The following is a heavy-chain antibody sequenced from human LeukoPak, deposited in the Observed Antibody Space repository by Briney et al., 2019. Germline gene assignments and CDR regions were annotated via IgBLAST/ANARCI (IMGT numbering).Heavy chain of an antibody. CDR2: ITNSGDSA. CDR3: VKGRSGTSSYDY. Sequence: GGSLRLSCGASGFTFSNDAMSWVRQAPGKGLGWVSFITNSGDSAYYADSVKGRFTVSRDNSKNTLYLQMNRLRAEGTAVYYCVKGRSGTSSYDYWGQGTLVTVSS. J-gene: IGHJ4*02. CDR1: GFTFSNDA. V-gene: IGHV3-23*01. D-gene: IGHD2-15*01.